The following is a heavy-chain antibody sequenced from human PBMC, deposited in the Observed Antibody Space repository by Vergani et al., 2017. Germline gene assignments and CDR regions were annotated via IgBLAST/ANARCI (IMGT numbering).Heavy chain of an antibody. V-gene: IGHV1-69*01. D-gene: IGHD3-22*01. J-gene: IGHJ4*02. CDR2: IIPIFGKA. CDR3: ARGEGYYYDSSGYSPFDY. Sequence: QVQLVQSGAEVKKPGSSVKVSCKASGGTFSSYAISWVRQAPGQGLEWMGGIIPIFGKANYAQKFQGRVTITADESTSTAYMELSSLRSEDTAVYYCARGEGYYYDSSGYSPFDYWGQGTLVTVSS. CDR1: GGTFSSYA.